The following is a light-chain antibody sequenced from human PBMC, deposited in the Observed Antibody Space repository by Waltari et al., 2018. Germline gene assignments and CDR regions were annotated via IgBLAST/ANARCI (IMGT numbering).Light chain of an antibody. CDR2: GAS. Sequence: DIVMTQSPATLSVSPGARATLSCRASQSVSSNFAWYQQKPGQAPRLLIYGASTSATGIPARFSGSGSGTEFTLTISSLQSEDFAVYYCQQYNNWPPPYTFGQGTKLEIK. J-gene: IGKJ2*01. CDR1: QSVSSN. V-gene: IGKV3-15*01. CDR3: QQYNNWPPPYT.